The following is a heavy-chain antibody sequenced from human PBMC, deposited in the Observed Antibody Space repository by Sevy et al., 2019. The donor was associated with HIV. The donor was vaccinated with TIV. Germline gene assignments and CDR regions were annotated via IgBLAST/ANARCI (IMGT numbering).Heavy chain of an antibody. Sequence: ASVKVSCKASGGTFSSYAIHWVRHAPGQGLEWMGGIIPMYGTPNYAQKFQGRVTITADESTNTAYMELSSLRSEDTALYYCARSGSTGTTSHFDYWGQGTLVTVSS. CDR2: IIPMYGTP. J-gene: IGHJ4*02. D-gene: IGHD1-1*01. CDR3: ARSGSTGTTSHFDY. CDR1: GGTFSSYA. V-gene: IGHV1-69*13.